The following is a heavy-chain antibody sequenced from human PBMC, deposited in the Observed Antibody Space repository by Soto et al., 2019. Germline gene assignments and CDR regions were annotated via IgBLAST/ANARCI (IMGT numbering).Heavy chain of an antibody. CDR3: ARDSGWPILNFDN. Sequence: GSLRLSCGASDFDFSIYGIHWVRQAPGKGLEWVAASSYDGRETFYADSAKGRFTVSKEMSKNTAFLQMNALRHEDTAVYFCARDSGWPILNFDNWGQGTPVTVSS. CDR1: DFDFSIYG. D-gene: IGHD3-10*01. CDR2: SSYDGRET. J-gene: IGHJ4*02. V-gene: IGHV3-30*03.